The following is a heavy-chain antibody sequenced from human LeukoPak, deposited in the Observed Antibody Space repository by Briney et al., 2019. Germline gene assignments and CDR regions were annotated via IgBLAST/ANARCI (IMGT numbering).Heavy chain of an antibody. CDR3: ARGSAAGTKFNWFDP. J-gene: IGHJ5*02. Sequence: GASVKVSCKASGYTFTGYYMHWVRQAPGQGLEWMGWINPTSGGTNYAQKFQGRVTMTRDTSISTAYMELSRLRSDDTAVYYCARGSAAGTKFNWFDPGGQGTLVTVSS. D-gene: IGHD6-13*01. CDR2: INPTSGGT. V-gene: IGHV1-2*02. CDR1: GYTFTGYY.